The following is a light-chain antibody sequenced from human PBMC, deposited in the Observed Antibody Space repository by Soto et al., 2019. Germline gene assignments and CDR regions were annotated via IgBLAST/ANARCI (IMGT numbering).Light chain of an antibody. V-gene: IGKV3-15*01. CDR3: QQYDNWPT. CDR1: QSIRSD. J-gene: IGKJ5*01. Sequence: EIVMTQSPATLSVSPGESATLSCRASQSIRSDLAWYQQKPGQVPRLLFYGASTRATGLPARFSGSGSGTEFTLTISSLQSEDSAVYYCQQYDNWPTLGQGTRLEIK. CDR2: GAS.